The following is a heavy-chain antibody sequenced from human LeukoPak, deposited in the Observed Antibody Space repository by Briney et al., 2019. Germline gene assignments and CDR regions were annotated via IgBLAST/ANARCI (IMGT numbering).Heavy chain of an antibody. V-gene: IGHV3-74*01. CDR3: AKDKGRYSGQGAFDI. J-gene: IGHJ3*02. CDR2: INPDDGST. Sequence: PGGSLRLSCAASGFTFRKYWLHWVRQAPGKGLVWVSRINPDDGSTSYADSVKGRFTISRDNSKNTLYLQMNSLRAEDTAVYYCAKDKGRYSGQGAFDIWGQGTMVTVSS. CDR1: GFTFRKYW. D-gene: IGHD1-26*01.